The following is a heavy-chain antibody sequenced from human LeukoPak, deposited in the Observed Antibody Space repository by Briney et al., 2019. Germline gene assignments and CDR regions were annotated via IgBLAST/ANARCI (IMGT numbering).Heavy chain of an antibody. V-gene: IGHV1-24*01. CDR1: GYTLTELS. Sequence: ASVKVSCKVSGYTLTELSMHWVRQAPGKGLEWMGGFDPEDGETIYAQKFQGRVTMTEDTSTDTACMELSSLRSEDTAVYYCATWVRVAAAGPSWFDPWGQGTLVTVSS. CDR2: FDPEDGET. CDR3: ATWVRVAAAGPSWFDP. D-gene: IGHD6-13*01. J-gene: IGHJ5*02.